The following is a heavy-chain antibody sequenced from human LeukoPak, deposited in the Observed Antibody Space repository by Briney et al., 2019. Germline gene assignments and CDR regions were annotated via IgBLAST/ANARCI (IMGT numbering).Heavy chain of an antibody. CDR2: ISSTGRTI. Sequence: GGSLRLSCAASGFTFNNYEMNWVRQAPGKGLEWVAYISSTGRTIYYADSVKGRFTISRDSGKNSLFLQMNSLRAEDTAVYYCARDHRQEYLDYWGQGTLVAVSS. CDR1: GFTFNNYE. CDR3: ARDHRQEYLDY. D-gene: IGHD2/OR15-2a*01. J-gene: IGHJ4*02. V-gene: IGHV3-48*03.